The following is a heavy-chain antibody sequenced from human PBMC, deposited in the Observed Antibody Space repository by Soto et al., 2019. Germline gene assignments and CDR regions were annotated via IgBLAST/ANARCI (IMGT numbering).Heavy chain of an antibody. J-gene: IGHJ4*02. CDR3: ARYRREAVAGYTLDN. V-gene: IGHV4-61*03. CDR1: GATVSRGDYF. D-gene: IGHD6-13*01. Sequence: PSETLSLTCTVSGATVSRGDYFWTWIRQPPGKGLEWIGYIYSSGTTNYNPALKSRVTISLDTSRSYFSLKLTSMTAADTAVYYCARYRREAVAGYTLDNWGQGILVTVSS. CDR2: IYSSGTT.